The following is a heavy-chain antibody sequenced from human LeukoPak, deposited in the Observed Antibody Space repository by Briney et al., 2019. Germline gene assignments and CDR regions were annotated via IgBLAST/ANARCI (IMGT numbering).Heavy chain of an antibody. Sequence: ASVKVSCKASGYTFTGYYMHWVRQAPGQGLEWMGWINPNSGGTNYAQKFQGRVTMTRDTSISTAYMELSRVRSDDTAVYYCASGYCTNGVCYTGAYWGQGTLVTVSS. D-gene: IGHD2-8*01. J-gene: IGHJ4*02. CDR2: INPNSGGT. V-gene: IGHV1-2*02. CDR1: GYTFTGYY. CDR3: ASGYCTNGVCYTGAY.